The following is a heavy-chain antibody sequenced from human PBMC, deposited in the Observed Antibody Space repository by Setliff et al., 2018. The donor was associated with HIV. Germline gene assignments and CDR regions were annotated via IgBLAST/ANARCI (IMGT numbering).Heavy chain of an antibody. D-gene: IGHD2-15*01. J-gene: IGHJ6*02. Sequence: SVKVSCKASGYTFTNYAIHWVRQAPGQRLEWMGWINPSGGSAAYAQKFQGRVTITADESTSTAYMELSSLGSEDTAVYYCARGSGGYCSGGSCYFGFGLALWGQGTTVTVSS. V-gene: IGHV1-69*13. CDR3: ARGSGGYCSGGSCYFGFGLAL. CDR2: INPSGGSA. CDR1: GYTFTNYA.